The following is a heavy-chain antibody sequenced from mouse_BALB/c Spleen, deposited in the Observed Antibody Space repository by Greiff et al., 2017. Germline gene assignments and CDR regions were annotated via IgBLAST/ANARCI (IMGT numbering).Heavy chain of an antibody. Sequence: EVQVVESGGDLVKPGGSLKLSCAASGFTFSSYGMSWVRQTPDKRLEWVATISSGGSYTYYPDSVKGRFTISRDNAKNTLYLQMSSLKSEDTAMYYCARHDGNYTVYLDYWGQGTTLTVSS. CDR2: ISSGGSYT. CDR1: GFTFSSYG. J-gene: IGHJ2*01. D-gene: IGHD2-1*01. CDR3: ARHDGNYTVYLDY. V-gene: IGHV5-6*01.